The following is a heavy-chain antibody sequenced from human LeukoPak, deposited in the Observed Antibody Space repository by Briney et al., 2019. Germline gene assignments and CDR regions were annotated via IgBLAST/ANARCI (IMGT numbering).Heavy chain of an antibody. J-gene: IGHJ4*02. Sequence: GGSLRLSCAASGFTFSSYAMSWVRQAAGKGLEWVSSIRGSGGSTYYADCVKGRFTISRDNSKNTLYLQMNSLRAEDTAVYYCAKDYSAVEMATITSYWGQGTLVTVSS. CDR3: AKDYSAVEMATITSY. CDR2: IRGSGGST. D-gene: IGHD5-24*01. V-gene: IGHV3-23*01. CDR1: GFTFSSYA.